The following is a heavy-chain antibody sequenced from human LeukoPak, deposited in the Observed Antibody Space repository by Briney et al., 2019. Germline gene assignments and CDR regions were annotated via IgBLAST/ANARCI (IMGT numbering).Heavy chain of an antibody. Sequence: GGSLRLSCAASGFTFSSYAMSWVRQAPGKGLEWVSAISGSGGSTYYADSVKGRFTISRDNSKNTLYLQMNSLRAEDTAVYYCAKATQQLVRKLYFDHWGQGTLVTVSS. D-gene: IGHD6-13*01. CDR2: ISGSGGST. CDR3: AKATQQLVRKLYFDH. CDR1: GFTFSSYA. V-gene: IGHV3-23*01. J-gene: IGHJ4*02.